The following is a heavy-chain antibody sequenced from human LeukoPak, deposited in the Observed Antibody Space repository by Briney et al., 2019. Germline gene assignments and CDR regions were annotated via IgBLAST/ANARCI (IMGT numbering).Heavy chain of an antibody. CDR1: GFTFSSYW. D-gene: IGHD3-22*01. CDR2: ISSSSSYI. Sequence: PGGSLRLSCAASGFTFSSYWMHWVRQAPGKGLEWVSSISSSSSYIYYADSVKGRFTISRDNAKNSLYLQMNSLRAEDTAVYYCARGARRWTYYYDSSGYLPPTYFDYWGQGTLVTVSP. J-gene: IGHJ4*02. V-gene: IGHV3-21*01. CDR3: ARGARRWTYYYDSSGYLPPTYFDY.